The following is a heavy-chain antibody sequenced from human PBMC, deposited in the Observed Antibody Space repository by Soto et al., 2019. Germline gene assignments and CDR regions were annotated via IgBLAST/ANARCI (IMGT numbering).Heavy chain of an antibody. CDR2: IIPILGIA. CDR1: GSTFSSYA. D-gene: IGHD2-21*01. V-gene: IGHV1-69*04. Sequence: GASVKVSCKASGSTFSSYAISWVREAPGQGLEWMGRIIPILGIANYAQKFQGRVTITTDKSTSTAYMELSSLRSEDTAVYYCARVLVVNAIRGYYYYYGMDVWGQGTTVTVSS. J-gene: IGHJ6*02. CDR3: ARVLVVNAIRGYYYYYGMDV.